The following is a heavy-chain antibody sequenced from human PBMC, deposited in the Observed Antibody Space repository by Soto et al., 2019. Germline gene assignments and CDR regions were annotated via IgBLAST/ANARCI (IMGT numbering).Heavy chain of an antibody. Sequence: SETLSLTCAVSGGSISGYYWSWVRQPAGKGLEWIGRIYASGSTNYNPSLKSRVTMSVDTSKNQFSLKPSSVTAADTAVYYCARDRAPGGIGAYFDYWGQGTLVTVSS. D-gene: IGHD1-26*01. V-gene: IGHV4-4*07. CDR3: ARDRAPGGIGAYFDY. J-gene: IGHJ4*02. CDR2: IYASGST. CDR1: GGSISGYY.